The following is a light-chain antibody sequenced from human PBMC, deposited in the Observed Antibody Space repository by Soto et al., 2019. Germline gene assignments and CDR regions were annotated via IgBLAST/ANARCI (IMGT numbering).Light chain of an antibody. CDR3: QQVKTYPLT. V-gene: IGKV1-9*01. J-gene: IGKJ4*01. CDR2: AAS. CDR1: QAIRGH. Sequence: DIQLTQSPSFLSASVGDRVTITCRASQAIRGHLAWYQQKPGKAPKLLIYAASTLQSGVPSGFGGSGSGTEFTLTITSLQPEDFATYYCQQVKTYPLTFGGGTKVEIK.